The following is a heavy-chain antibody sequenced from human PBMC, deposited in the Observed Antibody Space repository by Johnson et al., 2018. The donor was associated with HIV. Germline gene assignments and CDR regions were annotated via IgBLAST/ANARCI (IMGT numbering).Heavy chain of an antibody. CDR3: ARERATLFFRASGAAFNV. Sequence: VQLVESGGGLVQSGGSLRLSCAASGFTVSSIYMSWVRQAPGKGLEWVANIKQDGSEKYYVDSVKGRFTISRDNAKNSLYLQMNSLRADDTAVYYCARERATLFFRASGAAFNVWGQGTMVTVSS. J-gene: IGHJ3*01. V-gene: IGHV3-7*01. D-gene: IGHD3-3*01. CDR1: GFTVSSIY. CDR2: IKQDGSEK.